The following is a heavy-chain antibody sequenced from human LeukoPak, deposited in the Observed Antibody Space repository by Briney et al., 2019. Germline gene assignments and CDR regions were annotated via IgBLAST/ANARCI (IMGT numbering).Heavy chain of an antibody. CDR1: GFTFSDYY. Sequence: GGSLRLSCAASGFTFSDYYMSWLRQAPGKGLEGVSYISSSGSTIYYADSVKGRFTISRDNAKNSLYLQMNSLRAEDTAVYYCARVKSGYSYGPHYYYYYYMDVWGKGTTVTVSS. J-gene: IGHJ6*03. CDR2: ISSSGSTI. D-gene: IGHD5-18*01. V-gene: IGHV3-11*04. CDR3: ARVKSGYSYGPHYYYYYYMDV.